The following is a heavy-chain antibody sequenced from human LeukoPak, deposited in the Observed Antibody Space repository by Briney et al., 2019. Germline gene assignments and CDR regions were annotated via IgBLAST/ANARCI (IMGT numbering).Heavy chain of an antibody. CDR3: AKGAYDAFDI. CDR1: GFTFSSYG. J-gene: IGHJ3*02. V-gene: IGHV3-30*02. Sequence: GGSLRLSCAASGFTFSSYGMHWVRQAPGKGLEWVAFVRYDGSNKYYADSVKGRFTISRDNSKNTLYLQMNSLRAEDTAVYYCAKGAYDAFDIWGQGTMLTVSS. CDR2: VRYDGSNK.